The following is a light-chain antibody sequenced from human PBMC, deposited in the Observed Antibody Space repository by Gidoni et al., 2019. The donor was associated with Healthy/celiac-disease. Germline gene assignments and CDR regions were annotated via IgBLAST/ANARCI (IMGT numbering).Light chain of an antibody. CDR3: QQLNSYPLT. CDR2: AAS. CDR1: QGISST. Sequence: DIQLTQSPSFLSASVGDRVTITCRASQGISSTLAWYQQNPGKAPKLLFYAASTLQSGVPSRFGGSGSGTEFTLTISSLQPEDFATYYCQQLNSYPLTFGPGTKVDIK. V-gene: IGKV1-9*01. J-gene: IGKJ3*01.